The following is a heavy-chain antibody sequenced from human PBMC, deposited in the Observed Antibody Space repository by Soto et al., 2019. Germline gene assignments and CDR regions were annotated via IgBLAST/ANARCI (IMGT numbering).Heavy chain of an antibody. CDR1: GFSLTTSALA. V-gene: IGHV2-5*04. D-gene: IGHD1-1*01. J-gene: IGHJ4*02. Sequence: QITVQESGPTLVKPTQTLTLTCTFSGFSLTTSALAVGWIRQPPGKALEWLAMIYGSGDKFYRPSFKSRLTITKDNSKNQVVLLLTDMDPVDTGTYFCVRRNDPYYFDYWGQGTLVTVSS. CDR3: VRRNDPYYFDY. CDR2: IYGSGDK.